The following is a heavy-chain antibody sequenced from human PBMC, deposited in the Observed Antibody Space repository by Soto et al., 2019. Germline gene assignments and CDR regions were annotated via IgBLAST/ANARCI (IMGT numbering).Heavy chain of an antibody. D-gene: IGHD2-21*01. J-gene: IGHJ3*01. CDR2: IYPGDSDT. CDR3: ARHKLWMPTINNDAFDV. Sequence: PGESLKISCKGSVYTFNTYWIGWVRQMPGKGLEWMGFIYPGDSDTTYSPSFQGQVTISVDKSISTAYLQWSSLKVSDTAIYYCARHKLWMPTINNDAFDVWGQGTKVTVSS. CDR1: VYTFNTYW. V-gene: IGHV5-51*01.